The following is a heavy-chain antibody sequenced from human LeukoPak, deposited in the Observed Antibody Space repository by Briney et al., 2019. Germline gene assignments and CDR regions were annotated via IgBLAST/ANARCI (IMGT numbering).Heavy chain of an antibody. CDR1: GGSFSGYY. V-gene: IGHV4-34*01. J-gene: IGHJ3*02. CDR2: INHSGST. D-gene: IGHD1-26*01. Sequence: PSETLSLTCAVYGGSFSGYYWSWIRQPPGKGLEGIGEINHSGSTNYTPSLKSQVTISVDTSKNQFSLKLSSVTAAGTAVYYCARLYRATDAFDIWGQGTMVTVSS. CDR3: ARLYRATDAFDI.